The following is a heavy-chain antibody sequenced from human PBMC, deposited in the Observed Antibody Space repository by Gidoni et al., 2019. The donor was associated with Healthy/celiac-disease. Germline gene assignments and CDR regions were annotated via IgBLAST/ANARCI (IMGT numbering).Heavy chain of an antibody. CDR2: INHSGST. CDR1: GGSFSGYY. V-gene: IGHV4-34*01. D-gene: IGHD5-12*01. Sequence: QVQLQQWGAGLLKPSETLSLTCAVYGGSFSGYYWSWIRQPPGKGLEWIGEINHSGSTNYNPSLKSRVTISVDTSKNQFSLKLSSVTAADTAVYYCASTRWLRNWGQGTLVTVSS. CDR3: ASTRWLRN. J-gene: IGHJ4*02.